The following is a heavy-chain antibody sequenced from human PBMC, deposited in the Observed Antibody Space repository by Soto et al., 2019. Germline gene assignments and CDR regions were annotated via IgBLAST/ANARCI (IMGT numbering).Heavy chain of an antibody. J-gene: IGHJ4*02. CDR3: ARSPFGVVNPSSWYFDY. CDR1: GYTFTSYG. CDR2: ISAYNGNT. V-gene: IGHV1-18*01. Sequence: EASVKVSCKASGYTFTSYGISWVRQAPGQGLEWMGWISAYNGNTNYAQKLQGRVTMTTDTSTSTAYMELRSLRSDDTAVYYCARSPFGVVNPSSWYFDYWGQGTLVTVSS. D-gene: IGHD3-3*01.